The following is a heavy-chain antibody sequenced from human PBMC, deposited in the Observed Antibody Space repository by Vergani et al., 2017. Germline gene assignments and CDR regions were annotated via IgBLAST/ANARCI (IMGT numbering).Heavy chain of an antibody. D-gene: IGHD3-10*01. CDR1: GYTFTSYY. J-gene: IGHJ6*02. CDR3: ATAYGSGSLAGFGYYYYGMDV. CDR2: IIPIFGTA. Sequence: QVQLVQSGAEVKKPGASVKVSCKASGYTFTSYYMHWVRQAPGQGLEWMGGIIPIFGTANYAQKFQGRVTITADESTSTAYMELSSLRSEDTAVYYCATAYGSGSLAGFGYYYYGMDVWGQGTTVTVSS. V-gene: IGHV1-69*01.